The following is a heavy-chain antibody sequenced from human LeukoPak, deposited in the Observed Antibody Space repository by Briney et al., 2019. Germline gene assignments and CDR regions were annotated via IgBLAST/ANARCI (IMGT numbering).Heavy chain of an antibody. Sequence: GASVKVSCKASGGTFSSYAISCVRQAPGQGLEWMGGIIPIFGTANYAQKFQGRVTITTDESTSTAYMELSSLRSEDTAVYYCFLWFGESLDYWGQGTLVTVSS. CDR3: FLWFGESLDY. V-gene: IGHV1-69*05. D-gene: IGHD3-10*01. J-gene: IGHJ4*02. CDR2: IIPIFGTA. CDR1: GGTFSSYA.